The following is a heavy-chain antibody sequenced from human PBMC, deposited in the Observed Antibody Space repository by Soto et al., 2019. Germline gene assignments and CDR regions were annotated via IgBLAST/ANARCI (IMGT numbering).Heavy chain of an antibody. J-gene: IGHJ6*02. V-gene: IGHV5-10-1*01. CDR2: IDPSDSYT. Sequence: GESLKISCKGSGYSFTSYWISWVRQMPGKGLEWMGRIDPSDSYTNYSPSFQGHVTISADKSISTAYLQWSSLKASDTAMFYCARLEETAMDYYYGMDVWGQGTTVTVSS. D-gene: IGHD5-18*01. CDR3: ARLEETAMDYYYGMDV. CDR1: GYSFTSYW.